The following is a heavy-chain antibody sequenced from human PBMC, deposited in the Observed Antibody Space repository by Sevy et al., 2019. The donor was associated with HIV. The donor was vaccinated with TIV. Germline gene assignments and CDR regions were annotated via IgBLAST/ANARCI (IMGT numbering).Heavy chain of an antibody. CDR2: IGAYNGNI. D-gene: IGHD3-10*01. CDR1: GYTFDSYG. CDR3: ARISTVRGKFNWFDT. Sequence: ASVKVSCKASGYTFDSYGISWVRQAPGQGLEWMGWIGAYNGNIKYAQNIQDRVTMTTDASTSTAYMELRSLRSDDTAVYFCARISTVRGKFNWFDTWGQGTLVTVSS. J-gene: IGHJ5*02. V-gene: IGHV1-18*01.